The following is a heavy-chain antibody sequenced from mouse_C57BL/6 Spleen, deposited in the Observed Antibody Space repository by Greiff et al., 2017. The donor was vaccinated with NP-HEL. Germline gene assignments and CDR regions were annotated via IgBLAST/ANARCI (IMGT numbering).Heavy chain of an antibody. V-gene: IGHV1-52*01. Sequence: QVQLQQPGAELVRPGSSVKLSCKASGYTFTSYWMHWVKQRPIQGLEWIGNIDPSDSETHYTHMFKDKATLTVDKSSSTAYMQLSSLTSEDSAVYYCARNPTVVARWYFDVWGTGTTVTVSS. D-gene: IGHD1-1*01. J-gene: IGHJ1*03. CDR1: GYTFTSYW. CDR3: ARNPTVVARWYFDV. CDR2: IDPSDSET.